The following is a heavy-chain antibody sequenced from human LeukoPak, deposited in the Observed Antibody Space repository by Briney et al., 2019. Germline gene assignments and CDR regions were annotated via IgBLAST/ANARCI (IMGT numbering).Heavy chain of an antibody. CDR3: AREYSRYGMDV. CDR1: GYSFSYYG. D-gene: IGHD2-21*01. V-gene: IGHV1-18*01. CDR2: ISADQSDT. J-gene: IGHJ6*02. Sequence: ASVKVSCKGSGYSFSYYGITWVRQVSGQGLEWMGWISADQSDTNYAQSFRGRVTLTTDTSTSTAFMELRSLRSDDTAVYYCAREYSRYGMDVWGQGTTVTVSS.